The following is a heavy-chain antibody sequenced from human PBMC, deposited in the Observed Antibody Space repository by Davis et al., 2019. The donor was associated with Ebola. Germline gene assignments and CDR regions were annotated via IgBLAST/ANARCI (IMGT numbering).Heavy chain of an antibody. CDR2: IYSGST. CDR1: GGSITDHY. CDR3: ARLSGLFSSSSGALYFDL. V-gene: IGHV4-59*11. D-gene: IGHD6-6*01. J-gene: IGHJ2*01. Sequence: SETLSLTCTVSGGSITDHYWSWIRQPPGRGLEWIGHIYSGSTNYNPSLKSRVTITVDTSKTLLSLTLSSVTAADTAVYFCARLSGLFSSSSGALYFDLWGRGTLVSVSS.